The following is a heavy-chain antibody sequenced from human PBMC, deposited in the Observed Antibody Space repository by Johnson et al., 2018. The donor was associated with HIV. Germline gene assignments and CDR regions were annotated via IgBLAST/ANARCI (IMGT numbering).Heavy chain of an antibody. CDR3: ARVGGSWMLDAFDI. V-gene: IGHV3-74*01. CDR1: GFTFSSYW. Sequence: VQLVESGGGSVQPGGSLRLSCAASGFTFSSYWMHWVRQAPGKGLMWVSNIKTDGSNTNYADSVKGRFTISRDNSKNTLYLQMNSLRAGDSAVYYCARVGGSWMLDAFDIWGQGTVVTVSS. D-gene: IGHD3-10*01. J-gene: IGHJ3*02. CDR2: IKTDGSNT.